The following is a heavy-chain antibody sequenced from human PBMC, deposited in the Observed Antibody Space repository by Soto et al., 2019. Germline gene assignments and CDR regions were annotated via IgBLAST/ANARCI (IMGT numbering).Heavy chain of an antibody. V-gene: IGHV1-18*01. J-gene: IGHJ6*02. CDR3: AREGDYPYYYYGMDV. CDR2: INGYNGNT. CDR1: GYTFTRYG. D-gene: IGHD4-17*01. Sequence: ASVKVSCKASGYTFTRYGITWVRQARGQGLEWMGWINGYNGNTKYAQKLQGRVTMTTDTSTSTAYMELRSLTSDDTAVYYCAREGDYPYYYYGMDVWGQGTTVTVSS.